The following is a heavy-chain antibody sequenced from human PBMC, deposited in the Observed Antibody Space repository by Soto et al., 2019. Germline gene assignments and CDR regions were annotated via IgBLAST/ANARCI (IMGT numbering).Heavy chain of an antibody. CDR3: ASRDYDFWSGNNWFDP. D-gene: IGHD3-3*01. V-gene: IGHV5-51*01. CDR2: IYPGDSDT. CDR1: GYSFTSYW. Sequence: EVQLVQSGAEVKKPGESLKISCKGSGYSFTSYWIGWVRQMPGKGLEWMGIIYPGDSDTRYSPSFQGQVTISADKSISTAYLQWSSLKASDTAMYYCASRDYDFWSGNNWFDPWGQGTLVTVSS. J-gene: IGHJ5*02.